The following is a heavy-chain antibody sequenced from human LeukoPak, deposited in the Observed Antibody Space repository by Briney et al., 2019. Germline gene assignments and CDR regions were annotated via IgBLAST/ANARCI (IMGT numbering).Heavy chain of an antibody. V-gene: IGHV1-58*01. Sequence: SVKVSCKASGFTLINSAVKWVRQARGQRLEWVGWIIVGSGQTRYAQKFQDRVTITRDMSTSTAFLELSSLRSEDSAVYYCAAGDTLVRGVIIPFAPWGQGTLVTVSS. D-gene: IGHD3-10*01. CDR2: IIVGSGQT. J-gene: IGHJ5*02. CDR3: AAGDTLVRGVIIPFAP. CDR1: GFTLINSA.